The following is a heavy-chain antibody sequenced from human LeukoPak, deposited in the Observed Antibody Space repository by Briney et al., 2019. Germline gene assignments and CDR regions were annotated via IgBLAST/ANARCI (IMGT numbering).Heavy chain of an antibody. CDR3: ARDVTAAAGKGAFDY. D-gene: IGHD6-13*01. Sequence: GASVKVSCKASGYTFTGYYMHWVRQAPGQGLEWMGWISAYNGNTNYAQKLQGRVTMTTDTSTSTAYMELRSLRSDDTAVYYCARDVTAAAGKGAFDYWGQGTLVTVSS. CDR1: GYTFTGYY. V-gene: IGHV1-18*04. CDR2: ISAYNGNT. J-gene: IGHJ4*02.